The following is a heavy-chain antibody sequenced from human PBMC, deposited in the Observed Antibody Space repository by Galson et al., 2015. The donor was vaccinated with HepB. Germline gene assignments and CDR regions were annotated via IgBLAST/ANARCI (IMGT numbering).Heavy chain of an antibody. CDR1: GFTFSRYW. J-gene: IGHJ3*02. D-gene: IGHD2-2*01. CDR2: INEDGSVQ. V-gene: IGHV3-7*01. CDR3: ARDSSPYCDSSTCYDALDI. Sequence: SLRPSCAASGFTFSRYWMTWVRQAPGKGLGWVANINEDGSVQHYVDSVKGRFTISRDNAKKSLFLQMNSLRAEDTAVYYCARDSSPYCDSSTCYDALDIWGQGTMVTVSS.